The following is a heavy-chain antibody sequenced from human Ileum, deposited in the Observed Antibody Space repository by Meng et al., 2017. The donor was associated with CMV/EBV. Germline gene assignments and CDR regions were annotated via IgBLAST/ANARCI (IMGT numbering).Heavy chain of an antibody. D-gene: IGHD1-7*01. CDR2: ISSTTTYI. CDR1: GFTFSSYD. J-gene: IGHJ4*01. CDR3: ARDLGTGTAFYFDY. V-gene: IGHV3-21*01. Sequence: GGFLRPSCAASGFTFSSYDMNWVRQAPGQGLEWVSSISSTTTYIDYADSVKGRFTISRDNAKSSLYLQMNSLRAEDTAVYYCARDLGTGTAFYFDYWGQGAQVTSSS.